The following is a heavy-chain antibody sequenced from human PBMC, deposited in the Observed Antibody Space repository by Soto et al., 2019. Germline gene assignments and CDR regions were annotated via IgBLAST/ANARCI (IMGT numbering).Heavy chain of an antibody. CDR2: VYSGGSG. J-gene: IGHJ2*01. V-gene: IGHV3-53*02. CDR1: GFSVSSNY. D-gene: IGHD2-21*01. CDR3: ARDCGWNFNL. Sequence: EVQLVETGGGLMQPGGSLRLSCAASGFSVSSNYMSWVRQAPGKGLQWLSVVYSGGSGNDADSVKVRCTSSRDNSKNTVYLQLNSLRVEDTAVWYCARDCGWNFNLWGRGTPFTVSS.